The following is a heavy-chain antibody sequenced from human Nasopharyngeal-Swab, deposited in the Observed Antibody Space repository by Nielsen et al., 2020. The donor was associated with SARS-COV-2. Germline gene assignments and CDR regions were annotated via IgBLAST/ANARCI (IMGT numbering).Heavy chain of an antibody. J-gene: IGHJ6*02. CDR2: IYYSGST. CDR3: ARGWGTAIPPSTLYYYYYGMDV. Sequence: SETLSLTCTVSGRSISSSSSYWGWIRQPPGKGLEWVGSIYYSGSTYYTPSLNSRVTISVDTSKNQFSLKLSSVTAADTAVYYCARGWGTAIPPSTLYYYYYGMDVWGQGTTVTVSS. V-gene: IGHV4-39*07. CDR1: GRSISSSSSY. D-gene: IGHD5-18*01.